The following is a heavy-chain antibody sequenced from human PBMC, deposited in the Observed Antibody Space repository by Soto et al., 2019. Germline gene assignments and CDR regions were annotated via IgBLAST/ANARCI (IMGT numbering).Heavy chain of an antibody. CDR1: GGTFSNYA. V-gene: IGHV1-69*12. J-gene: IGHJ4*02. Sequence: QVQLVQSGAEVKKPGSSVKVSCKASGGTFSNYAISWVRQAPGQGLEWMGGIIPIFGTTNYAQRFQGRVTITADESTSTAYMELSSLRSEDKGVYYCARVSSSWYKDYFDYWCQGTLVTVSS. CDR3: ARVSSSWYKDYFDY. CDR2: IIPIFGTT. D-gene: IGHD6-13*01.